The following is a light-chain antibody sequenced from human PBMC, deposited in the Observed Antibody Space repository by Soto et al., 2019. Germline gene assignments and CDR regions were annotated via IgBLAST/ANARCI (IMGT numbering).Light chain of an antibody. V-gene: IGLV8-61*01. CDR1: SGSVSTNYS. CDR3: VLYISGGTWV. CDR2: HTN. J-gene: IGLJ3*02. Sequence: QAVVTQEPSFSVSPGGTVTLTCGLNSGSVSTNYSPAWYQQTPGQAPRALIYHTNTRSSGVPDRFSGSILGNKAALTISGAQADDESDYYCVLYISGGTWVFGGGTKVTVL.